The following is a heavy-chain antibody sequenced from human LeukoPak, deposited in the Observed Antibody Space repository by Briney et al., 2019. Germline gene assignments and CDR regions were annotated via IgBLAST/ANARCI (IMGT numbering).Heavy chain of an antibody. CDR1: GFTFSSYA. J-gene: IGHJ4*02. D-gene: IGHD3-3*01. V-gene: IGHV3-30-3*01. CDR2: ISYDGSNK. Sequence: GGSLRLSCAASGFTFSSYAMHWVRQAPGKGLEWVAVISYDGSNKYYADSVKGRFTISRDNSKNTLYLQMNSLRAEDTAVYYCARDAYDFWSGYQGGYFDYWGQGTLVTVSS. CDR3: ARDAYDFWSGYQGGYFDY.